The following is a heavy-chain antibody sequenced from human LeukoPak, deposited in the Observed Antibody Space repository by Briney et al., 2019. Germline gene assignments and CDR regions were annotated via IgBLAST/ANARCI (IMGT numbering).Heavy chain of an antibody. Sequence: SETLSLTCTVSGGSIRSYYWSWIRQPPGKRLEWIGYIYYSGSTNYNPSLKSRVTISVDTSKNQFALKLSSVTAADTAVYYSARQGAGVPFDYWGQGTPVTVSS. CDR1: GGSIRSYY. CDR3: ARQGAGVPFDY. V-gene: IGHV4-59*08. CDR2: IYYSGST. D-gene: IGHD3-10*01. J-gene: IGHJ4*02.